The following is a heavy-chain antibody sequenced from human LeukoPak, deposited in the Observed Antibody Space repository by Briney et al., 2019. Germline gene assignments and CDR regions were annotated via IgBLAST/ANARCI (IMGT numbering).Heavy chain of an antibody. D-gene: IGHD6-13*01. J-gene: IGHJ3*02. CDR3: ASNFRRSSSWIDAFDI. CDR1: GGSISSYY. CDR2: IYTSGST. Sequence: SETLSLTCTVSGGSISSYYWSWIRQPAGKGLEWIGRIYTSGSTNYNPSLKSRVTMSVDTSKNQFSLKLSSVTAADTAVYYCASNFRRSSSWIDAFDIWGQGTVVTVSS. V-gene: IGHV4-4*07.